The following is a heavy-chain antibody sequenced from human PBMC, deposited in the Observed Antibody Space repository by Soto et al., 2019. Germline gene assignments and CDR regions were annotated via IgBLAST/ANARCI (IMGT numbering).Heavy chain of an antibody. V-gene: IGHV3-66*01. D-gene: IGHD4-17*01. CDR1: GFSVSSNF. CDR3: AINDYHDYGDFDY. CDR2: IYAGGST. Sequence: PGGSLRLSCAVSGFSVSSNFMSWVRQAPGKGLEWVSVIYAGGSTYYADSVKGRFTISRDNSKNTVYLQMDSLRAEDTALYYCAINDYHDYGDFDYWGQGTLVTVSS. J-gene: IGHJ4*02.